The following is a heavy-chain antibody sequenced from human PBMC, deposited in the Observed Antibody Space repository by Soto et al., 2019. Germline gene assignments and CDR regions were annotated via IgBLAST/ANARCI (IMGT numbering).Heavy chain of an antibody. CDR1: GGSISSSSYY. CDR3: ARGIQLWVPFDY. J-gene: IGHJ4*02. D-gene: IGHD5-18*01. CDR2: IYYSGST. Sequence: QLQLQESGPGLVKPSETLSLTCTVSGGSISSSSYYWGWIRQPPGKGLEWIGSIYYSGSTYYNPSLKSRVTISVDTSKNQFSLKLSSVTAADTAVYYCARGIQLWVPFDYWGQGTLVTVSS. V-gene: IGHV4-39*01.